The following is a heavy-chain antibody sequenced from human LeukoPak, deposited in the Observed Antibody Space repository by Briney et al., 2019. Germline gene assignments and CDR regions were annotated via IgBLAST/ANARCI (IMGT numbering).Heavy chain of an antibody. CDR2: IRYDGSNK. CDR1: GFTFSSYG. D-gene: IGHD5-24*01. Sequence: PGGSLRLSCAASGFTFSSYGMHWVRQAPGKGLEWVAFIRYDGSNKYYADSVKGRFTISRDNSKNTLYLQMNSLRAEDTAVYYCAKDHGYNLSDFAYWGQGTLVTVSS. J-gene: IGHJ4*02. CDR3: AKDHGYNLSDFAY. V-gene: IGHV3-30*02.